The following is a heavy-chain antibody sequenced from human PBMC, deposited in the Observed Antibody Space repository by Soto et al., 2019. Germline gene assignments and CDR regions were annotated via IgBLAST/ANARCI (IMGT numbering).Heavy chain of an antibody. D-gene: IGHD6-19*01. Sequence: QVQLQESGPGLVTPSETLSLTCTVSGASITRDHWNWIRQPPGKGLEWIGEYSGSTNYNPSLKSGVTISVDTSKTQFSLKLSSVTAADTAVYFCATYTSGGGGRGYWGQGTLVTVSS. J-gene: IGHJ4*02. CDR1: GASITRDH. V-gene: IGHV4-59*08. CDR2: EYSGST. CDR3: ATYTSGGGGRGY.